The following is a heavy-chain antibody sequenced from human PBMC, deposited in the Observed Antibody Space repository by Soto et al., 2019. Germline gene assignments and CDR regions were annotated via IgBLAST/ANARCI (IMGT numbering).Heavy chain of an antibody. CDR2: IYYSGST. V-gene: IGHV4-39*01. CDR1: GGSISSSSYY. Sequence: PSETLSLTCTVSGGSISSSSYYWGWIRQPPGKGLEWIGSIYYSGSTYYNPSLKSRVTISVDTSKNQFSLKLSSVTAADTAVYYCARVTAVDRWGSYRRASYYFDYWGQGTLVTVSS. D-gene: IGHD3-16*02. CDR3: ARVTAVDRWGSYRRASYYFDY. J-gene: IGHJ4*02.